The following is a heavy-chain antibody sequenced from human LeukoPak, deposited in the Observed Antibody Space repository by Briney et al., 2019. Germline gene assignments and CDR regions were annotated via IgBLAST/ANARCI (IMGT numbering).Heavy chain of an antibody. CDR1: EFTVSSNY. J-gene: IGHJ4*02. CDR2: IYSGGST. D-gene: IGHD4-17*01. CDR3: ATIGGDYVSFDN. V-gene: IGHV3-53*04. Sequence: PGGSLRLSCAASEFTVSSNYMSWVRQAPGKGLEWVSVIYSGGSTYYADSVKGQLNISRHNPKNTLYLQMNSLRGDDTAVYYCATIGGDYVSFDNWRQGTLVTVTS.